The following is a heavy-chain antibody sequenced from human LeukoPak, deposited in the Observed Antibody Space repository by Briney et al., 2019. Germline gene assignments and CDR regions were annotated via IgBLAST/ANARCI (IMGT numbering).Heavy chain of an antibody. D-gene: IGHD2-8*02. CDR1: GYTFTSYD. CDR3: ARGPATVVYADY. Sequence: ASVKVSCKASGYTFTSYDINWVRQATGQGLEWMGWMNPNSGNTGYAQKFQGRVTMTRNTSISTAYMELSSLRSEDTAVYYCARGPATVVYADYWGQGTLVTVPS. J-gene: IGHJ4*02. CDR2: MNPNSGNT. V-gene: IGHV1-8*01.